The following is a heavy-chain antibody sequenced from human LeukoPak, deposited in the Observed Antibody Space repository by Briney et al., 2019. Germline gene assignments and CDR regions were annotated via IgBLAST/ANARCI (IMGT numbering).Heavy chain of an antibody. CDR2: INPSGGST. Sequence: ASVKVSCKASGYTFTSYYMHWVRQAPGQGLEWMGIINPSGGSTSYAQKFQGRVTMTRDTSTSTVYMELSSLRSEDTAVYYCARDLDYYDSSGYPYWYFDLWGRGTLVTVSS. CDR1: GYTFTSYY. CDR3: ARDLDYYDSSGYPYWYFDL. D-gene: IGHD3-22*01. V-gene: IGHV1-46*01. J-gene: IGHJ2*01.